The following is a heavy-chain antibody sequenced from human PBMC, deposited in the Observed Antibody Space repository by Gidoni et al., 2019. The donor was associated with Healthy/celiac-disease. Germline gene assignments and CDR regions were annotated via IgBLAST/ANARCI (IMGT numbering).Heavy chain of an antibody. V-gene: IGHV3-30*18. CDR2: ISYDGSNK. CDR1: GFTFSSYG. J-gene: IGHJ4*02. D-gene: IGHD3-3*01. CDR3: AKDHSITIFGVVATGGAVGY. Sequence: QVQLVESGGGVVQPGRSLRLSCAASGFTFSSYGMLWVRQAPGKGLEWVAVISYDGSNKYYAASVKGRFTISRDNSKNTLYLQMNSLRAEDTAVYYCAKDHSITIFGVVATGGAVGYWGQGTLVTVSS.